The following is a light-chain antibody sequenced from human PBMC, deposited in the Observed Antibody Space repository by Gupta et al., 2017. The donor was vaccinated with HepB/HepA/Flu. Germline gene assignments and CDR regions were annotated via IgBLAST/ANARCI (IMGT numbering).Light chain of an antibody. CDR2: GPS. Sequence: EIVLTQSPGTLSLSPGERATLSCRASQSVSTIYLAWYQQKPGQAPRLLIYGPSTRATGIPDRFSGSGSGTDFALTIDRLEPEDFAVYYCQQYDGSSYTFGQGTKLEI. V-gene: IGKV3-20*01. CDR3: QQYDGSSYT. CDR1: QSVSTIY. J-gene: IGKJ2*01.